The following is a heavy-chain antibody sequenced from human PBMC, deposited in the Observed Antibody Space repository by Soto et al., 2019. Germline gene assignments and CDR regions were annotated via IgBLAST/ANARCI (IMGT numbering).Heavy chain of an antibody. J-gene: IGHJ5*02. Sequence: QLQLQESGPGLVKPSETLSLTCSLSGGSMSSTFYYWGWIRQPPGKGLEWIGSIYYSGTTFYNTSLKGRVPISVATSKNQFSLRLTSVTATDTAVYFCARQKWEQPKWFDPWGQGTLVTVSS. V-gene: IGHV4-39*01. CDR2: IYYSGTT. CDR1: GGSMSSTFYY. D-gene: IGHD1-26*01. CDR3: ARQKWEQPKWFDP.